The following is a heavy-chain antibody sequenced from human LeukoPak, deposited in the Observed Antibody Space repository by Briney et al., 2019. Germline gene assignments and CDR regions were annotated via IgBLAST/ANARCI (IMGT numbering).Heavy chain of an antibody. J-gene: IGHJ4*02. CDR2: TYYRSKWYN. Sequence: SQTLSLTCAISGDSVSSNSAAWSWIRQSPSRGLEWLGRTYYRSKWYNDYAVSVKSRIIINPDTSKNQISLQLDSLTPEDTAVYYCARDPRGSYYGFDSWGQGTLVTVSS. V-gene: IGHV6-1*01. D-gene: IGHD1-26*01. CDR3: ARDPRGSYYGFDS. CDR1: GDSVSSNSAA.